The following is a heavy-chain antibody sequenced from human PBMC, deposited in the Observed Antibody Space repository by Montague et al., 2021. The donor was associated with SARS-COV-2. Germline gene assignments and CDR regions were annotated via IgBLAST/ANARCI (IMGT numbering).Heavy chain of an antibody. D-gene: IGHD3-3*01. CDR3: ARGLGRPGTIFGVALY. Sequence: SETLSLTCGVYGGSFSGYYWSWIRQPPGKGLQWIGGINHSGSTNYNSSLKSRGTISLDTSKNQFSLKLTSVSAADTAVYYCARGLGRPGTIFGVALYWGQGTLVTVSS. J-gene: IGHJ4*02. CDR1: GGSFSGYY. CDR2: INHSGST. V-gene: IGHV4-34*01.